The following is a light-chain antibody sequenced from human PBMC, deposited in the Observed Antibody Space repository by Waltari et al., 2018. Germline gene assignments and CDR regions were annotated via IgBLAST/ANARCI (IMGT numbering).Light chain of an antibody. Sequence: SYELTQPPSVSVSPGQTASITCSGDKLGDKYASWYQQKPGQSPVLVICQDTKRPSGIPGRFSGLNPWNTATPNISGTQAIDEADYFRQAWDSRHVIIGGGTKLTVL. J-gene: IGLJ2*01. V-gene: IGLV3-1*01. CDR1: KLGDKY. CDR2: QDT. CDR3: QAWDSRHVI.